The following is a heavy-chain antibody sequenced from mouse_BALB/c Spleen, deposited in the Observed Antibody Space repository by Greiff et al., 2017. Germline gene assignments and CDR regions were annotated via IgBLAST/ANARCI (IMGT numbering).Heavy chain of an antibody. Sequence: EVKLMESGGGLVQPGGSLKLSCAASGFTFSSYTMSWVRQTPEKRLEWVAYISNGGGSTYYPDTVKGRFTISRDNAKNTLYLQMSSLKSEDTAMYYCARQGWFWYFDVWGAGTTVTVSS. D-gene: IGHD2-3*01. CDR3: ARQGWFWYFDV. J-gene: IGHJ1*01. CDR2: ISNGGGST. CDR1: GFTFSSYT. V-gene: IGHV5-12-2*01.